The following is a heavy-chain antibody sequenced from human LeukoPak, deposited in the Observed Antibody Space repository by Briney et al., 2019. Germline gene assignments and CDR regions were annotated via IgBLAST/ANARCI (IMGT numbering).Heavy chain of an antibody. J-gene: IGHJ4*02. CDR3: ARAYDFWSGYYFDF. CDR1: GFSISSGYY. CDR2: IYHSGSA. V-gene: IGHV4-38-2*01. D-gene: IGHD3-3*01. Sequence: SETPSLTCAVSGFSISSGYYWGWIRQPPGEGLEWVATIYHSGSAYYNASLKSRVTISVVTSKNQFSLNLRSVTAADTAVYYCARAYDFWSGYYFDFWGQGTLVTVSS.